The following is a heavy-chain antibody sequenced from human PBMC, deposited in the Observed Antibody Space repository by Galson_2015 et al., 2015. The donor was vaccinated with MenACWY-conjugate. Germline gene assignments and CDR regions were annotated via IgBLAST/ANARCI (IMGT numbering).Heavy chain of an antibody. CDR1: GFTFSNNC. D-gene: IGHD4-17*01. CDR3: ARGIGDYVDGSGDC. Sequence: SLRLSCAASGFTFSNNCMNWVRQAPGRGLEWVSYISSSGYTIFYADSVKGRFTISRDNAKNSVFLQMNSLRAEDTAVYYCARGIGDYVDGSGDCWGQGTLVTVSS. J-gene: IGHJ4*02. CDR2: ISSSGYTI. V-gene: IGHV3-48*04.